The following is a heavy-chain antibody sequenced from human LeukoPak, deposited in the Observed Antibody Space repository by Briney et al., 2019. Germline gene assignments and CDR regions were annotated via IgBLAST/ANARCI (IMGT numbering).Heavy chain of an antibody. Sequence: PGGSLRLSCAAPGFTFSSYAMSWVRQAPGKGLEWVSTISGSGGSTYYADSVKGRFTISRDNSRNTLYVQMNSLRAEDTAVYYCAKAHLLSTVTNYYYGMDAWGQGTTVTVSS. D-gene: IGHD4-17*01. CDR1: GFTFSSYA. CDR3: AKAHLLSTVTNYYYGMDA. J-gene: IGHJ6*02. CDR2: ISGSGGST. V-gene: IGHV3-23*01.